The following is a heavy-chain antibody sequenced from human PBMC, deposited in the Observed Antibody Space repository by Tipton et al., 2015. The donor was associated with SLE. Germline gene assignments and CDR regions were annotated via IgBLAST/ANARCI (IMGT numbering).Heavy chain of an antibody. CDR2: MFFSGNT. V-gene: IGHV4-39*07. J-gene: IGHJ6*03. D-gene: IGHD1-14*01. CDR3: ARQVGDHECGVYFYHMVV. CDR1: GGSISSGSYY. Sequence: TLSLTCTLSGGSISSGSYYWGWIRQPPGKGLEWIGSMFFSGNTYYDPSLRSRVTVSADRSKTQFSLKLSSVTGADTAVYDCARQVGDHECGVYFYHMVVWGKGTTVSVSS.